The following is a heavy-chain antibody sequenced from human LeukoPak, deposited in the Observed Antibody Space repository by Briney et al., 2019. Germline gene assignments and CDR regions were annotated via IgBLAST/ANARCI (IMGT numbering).Heavy chain of an antibody. CDR3: ARETSELERKDDDAFDI. J-gene: IGHJ3*02. Sequence: GRSLRLSCAASGFTFSSYGMHWVRQAPGKGLEWVAVIWYDGSNKYYADSVEGRFTISRDNSKNTLYPQMNSLRAEDTAVYYCARETSELERKDDDAFDIWGQGTMVTVSS. CDR1: GFTFSSYG. D-gene: IGHD1-1*01. V-gene: IGHV3-33*01. CDR2: IWYDGSNK.